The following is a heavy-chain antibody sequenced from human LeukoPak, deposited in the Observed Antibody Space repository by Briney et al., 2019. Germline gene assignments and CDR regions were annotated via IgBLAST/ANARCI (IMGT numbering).Heavy chain of an antibody. CDR3: ARVGVAYGSWNWFDP. CDR1: GGTFSSYA. CDR2: IIPILGIA. V-gene: IGHV1-69*04. D-gene: IGHD3-10*01. Sequence: SVKVACKASGGTFSSYAISWVRQAPGQGLEWMGRIIPILGIANYAQKFQGRVTITADKSTSTAYMELSGLRSEDTAVYYCARVGVAYGSWNWFDPWGQGTLVTVSS. J-gene: IGHJ5*02.